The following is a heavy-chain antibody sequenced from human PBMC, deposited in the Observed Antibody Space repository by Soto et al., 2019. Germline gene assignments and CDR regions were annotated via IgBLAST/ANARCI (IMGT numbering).Heavy chain of an antibody. CDR1: GYKFGSAW. Sequence: PGESLKISCKGVGYKFGSAWIGWVRQMPGKGLEWMGIIYPGDSDTRYSPSFQGQVTITVDKSINTAYLQWSRLKASDTAIYYCARQRLWGTSGYYYFENWGQGTLVTVSS. CDR3: ARQRLWGTSGYYYFEN. CDR2: IYPGDSDT. J-gene: IGHJ4*02. V-gene: IGHV5-51*01. D-gene: IGHD3-22*01.